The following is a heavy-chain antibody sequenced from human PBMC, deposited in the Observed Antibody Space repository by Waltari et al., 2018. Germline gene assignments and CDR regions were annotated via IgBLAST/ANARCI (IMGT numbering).Heavy chain of an antibody. D-gene: IGHD6-19*01. V-gene: IGHV3-23*01. CDR2: ISGSGGTT. Sequence: EVELLESGGDLVQRGGSLRLSCVASGFNLRTYAMSWVRQSPGKGLEWVSSISGSGGTTDYAESVKGRFTVSRDNSRNTLYLQLRSLGTEDTAVYYCAKGRESSVWFLYHYYFMDVWGRGTTVTVSS. CDR1: GFNLRTYA. J-gene: IGHJ6*03. CDR3: AKGRESSVWFLYHYYFMDV.